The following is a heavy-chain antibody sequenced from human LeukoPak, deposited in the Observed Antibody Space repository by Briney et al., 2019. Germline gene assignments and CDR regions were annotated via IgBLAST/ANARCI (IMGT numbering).Heavy chain of an antibody. D-gene: IGHD3-10*01. CDR2: ISSSSSTI. CDR3: ARRITYFDY. J-gene: IGHJ4*02. CDR1: GFTFSSYS. V-gene: IGHV3-48*01. Sequence: GGSLRLSCAASGFTFSSYSMNWVRQAPGKGLEWVSYISSSSSTIYYADSMKGRFTISRDNAKNSLYLQMNSLRAEDTAVYYCARRITYFDYWGQGTLVTVSS.